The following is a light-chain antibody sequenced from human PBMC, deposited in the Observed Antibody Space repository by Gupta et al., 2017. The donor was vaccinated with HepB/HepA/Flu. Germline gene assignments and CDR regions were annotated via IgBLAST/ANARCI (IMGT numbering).Light chain of an antibody. Sequence: DIVVTQSPLSLSVTPGEPASISCRSSQSLLYSNGYNYLNWYLQKPGQSPQLMIYLASKRTSGDSGWFRGGGEGKDFTQRSSRGEDEDGGVYYFKQSLTTGTFGKGTKVEIK. V-gene: IGKV2-28*01. J-gene: IGKJ1*01. CDR1: QSLLYSNGYNY. CDR3: KQSLTTGT. CDR2: LAS.